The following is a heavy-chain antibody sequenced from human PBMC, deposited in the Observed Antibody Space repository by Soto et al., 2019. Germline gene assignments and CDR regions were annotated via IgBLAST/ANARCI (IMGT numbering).Heavy chain of an antibody. Sequence: GGSLRLSCAASGFTFSNAWMSWVRQAPGKGLEWVGRIKSKTDGGTTDYAAPVEGRFTISRDDSKNTLHLQMNSLKTEDTAVYYCTTTVAEKTYFDYWGQGTLVTVSS. CDR3: TTTVAEKTYFDY. J-gene: IGHJ4*02. D-gene: IGHD6-19*01. CDR2: IKSKTDGGTT. V-gene: IGHV3-15*01. CDR1: GFTFSNAW.